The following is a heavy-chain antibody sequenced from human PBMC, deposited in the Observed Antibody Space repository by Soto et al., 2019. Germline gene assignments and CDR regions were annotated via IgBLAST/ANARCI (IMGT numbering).Heavy chain of an antibody. J-gene: IGHJ4*02. CDR2: FDPEDGET. CDR3: ATITFDDPLYYFDY. CDR1: GYTLTELS. V-gene: IGHV1-24*01. Sequence: GASVKVSCKVSGYTLTELSMHWVRQAPGKGLEWMGGFDPEDGETIYAQKFQGRVTMTEDTSTDTAYMELSSLRSEDTAVYYCATITFDDPLYYFDYWGQGTLVTVSS. D-gene: IGHD3-16*01.